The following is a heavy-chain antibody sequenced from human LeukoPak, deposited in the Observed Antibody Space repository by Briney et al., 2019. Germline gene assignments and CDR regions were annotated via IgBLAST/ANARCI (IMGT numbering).Heavy chain of an antibody. J-gene: IGHJ4*02. V-gene: IGHV1-18*01. D-gene: IGHD3-22*01. CDR3: ARTNVYYYASSDYYPYFDY. CDR2: ISAYNGNT. Sequence: ASVKASCKASGYTFTSYGISWVRQAPGQGLEWMGWISAYNGNTNYAQKLQDRVTMTTDTSTSTAYMELRSLRSDDTAVYYCARTNVYYYASSDYYPYFDYWAQGTLVTVSS. CDR1: GYTFTSYG.